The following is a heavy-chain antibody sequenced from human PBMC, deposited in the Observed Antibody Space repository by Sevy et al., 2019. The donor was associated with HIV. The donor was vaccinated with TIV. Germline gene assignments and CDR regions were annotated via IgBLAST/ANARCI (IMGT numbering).Heavy chain of an antibody. CDR3: EGENAWGRGYS. CDR2: IYYNGNT. CDR1: GGSITSFY. D-gene: IGHD1-26*01. J-gene: IGHJ4*02. Sequence: SETLSLTCTVSGGSITSFYWGWIRQPPGKGLEWIANIYYNGNTNYNPSLKSRVTISLDTSKNQFSLRLSSVTAADTAIYYCEGENAWGRGYSWGQGTLVTVSS. V-gene: IGHV4-59*08.